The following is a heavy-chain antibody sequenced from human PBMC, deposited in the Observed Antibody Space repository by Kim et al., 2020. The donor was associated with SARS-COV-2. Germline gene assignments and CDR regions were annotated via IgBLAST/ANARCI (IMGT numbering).Heavy chain of an antibody. V-gene: IGHV4-59*01. CDR2: IYYSGST. D-gene: IGHD4-17*01. CDR1: GGSISSYY. Sequence: SETLSLTCTVSGGSISSYYWSWIRQPPGKGLEWIGYIYYSGSTNYNPSLKSRVTISVDTSKNQFSLKLSSVTAADTAVYYCARGDYGGYGYYYGMDVWGQGTTVTVSS. CDR3: ARGDYGGYGYYYGMDV. J-gene: IGHJ6*02.